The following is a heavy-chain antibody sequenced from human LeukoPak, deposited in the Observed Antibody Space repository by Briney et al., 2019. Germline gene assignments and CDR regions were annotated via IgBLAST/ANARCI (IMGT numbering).Heavy chain of an antibody. CDR1: GGTFSSYA. Sequence: SVTVSCKASGGTFSSYAISWVRQAPGQGLEWMGRIIPILGIANYAQKFQGRVTITADKSTSTAYMELSSLRSEDTAVYYCAREPTSWPENNWFDPWGQGTLVTVSS. V-gene: IGHV1-69*04. J-gene: IGHJ5*02. CDR3: AREPTSWPENNWFDP. D-gene: IGHD2-2*01. CDR2: IIPILGIA.